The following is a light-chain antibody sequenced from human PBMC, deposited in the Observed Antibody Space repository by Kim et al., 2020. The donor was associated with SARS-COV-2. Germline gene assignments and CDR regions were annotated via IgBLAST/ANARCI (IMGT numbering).Light chain of an antibody. J-gene: IGLJ3*02. Sequence: SYELTQPPSVSVAPGKTARITCGGNNIGSKSVHWYQQKPSQTPVLVIYYDSDRPSGIPERFSGSNSGNTATLTISRVEAGDEADYYCQVWDRSSDHRVFG. CDR2: YDS. CDR1: NIGSKS. CDR3: QVWDRSSDHRV. V-gene: IGLV3-21*04.